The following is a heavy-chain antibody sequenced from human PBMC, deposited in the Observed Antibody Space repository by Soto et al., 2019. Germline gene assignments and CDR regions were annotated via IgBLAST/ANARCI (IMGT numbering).Heavy chain of an antibody. Sequence: SQTLSLTCAISGDSVSSNTASWNWIRQAPSRGLEWLGRTYFRSKWYNDYAVSVKSRIIINPDKSNNQFSLQLNSVTPEDTAVYFCAKGDNLGPKTGYAFDPWGQGIMVTVSS. CDR1: GDSVSSNTAS. CDR3: AKGDNLGPKTGYAFDP. D-gene: IGHD5-12*01. CDR2: TYFRSKWYN. V-gene: IGHV6-1*01. J-gene: IGHJ5*02.